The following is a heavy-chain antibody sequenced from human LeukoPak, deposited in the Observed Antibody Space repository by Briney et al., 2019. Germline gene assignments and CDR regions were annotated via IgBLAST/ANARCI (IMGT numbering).Heavy chain of an antibody. CDR1: GYTLTGYY. D-gene: IGHD3-22*01. CDR3: ARDRSDYYDSSGYYHDAFDI. Sequence: ASVKVSCKASGYTLTGYYMHWVRQAPGQGLEWMGWINPNSGGTNYAQKFQGRVTMTRDTSISTAYMELSRLRSDDTAVYYCARDRSDYYDSSGYYHDAFDIWGQGTMVTVSS. J-gene: IGHJ3*02. V-gene: IGHV1-2*02. CDR2: INPNSGGT.